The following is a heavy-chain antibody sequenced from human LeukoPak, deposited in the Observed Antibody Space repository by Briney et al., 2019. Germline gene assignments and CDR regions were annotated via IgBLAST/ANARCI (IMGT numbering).Heavy chain of an antibody. CDR1: GFTFSNYA. V-gene: IGHV3-23*01. CDR2: ISGSGSST. Sequence: PGGSLRLSRAASGFTFSNYAMSWVRQAPGKGLEWVSAISGSGSSTDYADSVRGRFTISRDNSKNTLSLQMNSLRADDTAVYYCAKGDPLYYFDYWGHRTLVTVSS. CDR3: AKGDPLYYFDY. J-gene: IGHJ4*01.